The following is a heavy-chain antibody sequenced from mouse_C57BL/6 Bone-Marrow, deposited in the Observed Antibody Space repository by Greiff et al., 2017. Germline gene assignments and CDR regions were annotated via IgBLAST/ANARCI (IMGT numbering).Heavy chain of an antibody. Sequence: QVQLKQSGAELMKPGASVKLSCKATGYTFTGYWIEWVKQRPGHGLEWIGEILPGSGSTNYNEKFKGKATFTADTSSNTAYMQLSSLKTEDSAIYYCAREGKLCRGYFDVWGTGTTVTVAS. D-gene: IGHD6-5*01. CDR1: GYTFTGYW. CDR3: AREGKLCRGYFDV. CDR2: ILPGSGST. V-gene: IGHV1-9*01. J-gene: IGHJ1*03.